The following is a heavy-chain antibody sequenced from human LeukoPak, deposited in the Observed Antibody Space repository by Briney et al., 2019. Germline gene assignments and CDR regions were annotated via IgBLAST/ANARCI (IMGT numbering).Heavy chain of an antibody. V-gene: IGHV3-23*01. CDR1: GFTFSSYA. CDR2: ISCSGGST. CDR3: AKDSGYDSSYYYYMDV. J-gene: IGHJ6*03. D-gene: IGHD5-12*01. Sequence: GGSLRLSCAASGFTFSSYAMSWVRQPPGKGLEWVSAISCSGGSTYYADSVKGRFTISRDNSKNTLYLQMNSLGAEDTAVYYCAKDSGYDSSYYYYMDVWGKGTTVTVSS.